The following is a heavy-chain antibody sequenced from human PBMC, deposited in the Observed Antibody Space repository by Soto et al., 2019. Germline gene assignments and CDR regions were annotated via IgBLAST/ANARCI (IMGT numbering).Heavy chain of an antibody. D-gene: IGHD6-6*01. V-gene: IGHV4-31*02. Sequence: QVQLQESGPGLVNPSQTLSLTCTVSGGSISSGGYFWRWIRQHPGKGLEWIGYIYYSGRTYYNPSLRSRITISVDTSKNRFSLMLSAVTAEDTAVYYCARSRAARPGNYYSMDVWGKGTTVTVCS. CDR3: ARSRAARPGNYYSMDV. CDR1: GGSISSGGYF. CDR2: IYYSGRT. J-gene: IGHJ6*03.